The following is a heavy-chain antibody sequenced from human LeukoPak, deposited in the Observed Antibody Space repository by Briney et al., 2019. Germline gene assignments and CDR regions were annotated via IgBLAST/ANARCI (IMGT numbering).Heavy chain of an antibody. CDR3: ARNSGTNP. D-gene: IGHD1-26*01. CDR1: GFTFSSYW. V-gene: IGHV3-7*01. J-gene: IGHJ5*02. CDR2: IKQDRSEK. Sequence: PGGSLRLSCGASGFTFSSYWMSWVRQAPGKGLEWVANIKQDRSEKYYVDSVKGRFTISRDNAKNSLYLQMNSLRAEDTAVYYCARNSGTNPWGQGTLVTVSS.